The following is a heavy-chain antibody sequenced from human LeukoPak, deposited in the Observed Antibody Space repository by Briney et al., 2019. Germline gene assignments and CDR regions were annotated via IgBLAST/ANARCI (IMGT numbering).Heavy chain of an antibody. CDR2: INHSGST. D-gene: IGHD3-10*01. CDR3: ARHVGNSGSGSYLTYFDY. Sequence: PSETLSLTCAVYGGSFSGYYWSWIRQPPEKGLEWIGEINHSGSTNYNPSLKSRVTISVDTSKNQFSLKLTSVTAADTAVYYCARHVGNSGSGSYLTYFDYWGQGTLVTVSS. V-gene: IGHV4-34*01. J-gene: IGHJ4*02. CDR1: GGSFSGYY.